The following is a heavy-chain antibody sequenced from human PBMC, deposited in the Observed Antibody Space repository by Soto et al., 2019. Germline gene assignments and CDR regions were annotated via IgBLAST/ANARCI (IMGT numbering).Heavy chain of an antibody. D-gene: IGHD3-22*01. CDR1: GGTFSSYA. CDR2: IIPIFVTA. V-gene: IGHV1-69*06. CDR3: ARDLGVPYYYDSSGYYDYYYYGMDV. J-gene: IGHJ6*02. Sequence: QVQLVQSGAEVKKPGSSVKVSCKASGGTFSSYAISWVRQAPGQGLEWMGGIIPIFVTANYAQKFQGRVTITADKSTSTAYMELSSLRSEDTAVYYCARDLGVPYYYDSSGYYDYYYYGMDVWGQGTTVTVSS.